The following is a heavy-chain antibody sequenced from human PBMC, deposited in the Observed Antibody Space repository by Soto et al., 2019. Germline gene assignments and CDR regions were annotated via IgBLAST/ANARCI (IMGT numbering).Heavy chain of an antibody. CDR1: GFPFTSHA. J-gene: IGHJ4*02. Sequence: QVHLVQSATEVKRPGASVKVSCQTSGFPFTSHAIHWVRQAPGQRPEWLGWINAGNGNTKYSQRFQGRITITRDTAASTAYMELNRLTSEDTSLFYCARAPINPKWGVTMFDYWGQGPLVTVSS. V-gene: IGHV1-3*01. CDR3: ARAPINPKWGVTMFDY. D-gene: IGHD7-27*01. CDR2: INAGNGNT.